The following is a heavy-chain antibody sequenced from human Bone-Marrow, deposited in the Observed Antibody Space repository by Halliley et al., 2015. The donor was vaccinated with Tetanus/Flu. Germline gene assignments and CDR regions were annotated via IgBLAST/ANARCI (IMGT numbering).Heavy chain of an antibody. D-gene: IGHD4-17*01. Sequence: SLRLSCVASEFAFGDYAMSWVLQAPGRGLECVSVISVSGNITTYADSVKGRFTISRDNSRNTLYLQMNSLRAVDTAKYFCAKLGRKMTTSLWFYPRGQGALFTVSS. CDR1: EFAFGDYA. CDR2: ISVSGNIT. CDR3: AKLGRKMTTSLWFYP. J-gene: IGHJ5*02. V-gene: IGHV3-23*01.